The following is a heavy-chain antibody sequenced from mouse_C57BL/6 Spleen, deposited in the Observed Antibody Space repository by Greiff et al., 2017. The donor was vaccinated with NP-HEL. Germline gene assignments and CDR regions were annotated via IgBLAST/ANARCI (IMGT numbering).Heavy chain of an antibody. V-gene: IGHV14-4*01. J-gene: IGHJ3*01. CDR2: IDPENGDT. Sequence: EVQLQQSGAELVRPGASVKLSCTASGFNFKDDYMHWVKQRPEQGLEWIGWIDPENGDTVYASKFQGKATLTADTSSNTAYLQLSSLTSEDTAVCYCTTDGEYPFAYWGQGTVVAVSA. CDR3: TTDGEYPFAY. D-gene: IGHD2-13*01. CDR1: GFNFKDDY.